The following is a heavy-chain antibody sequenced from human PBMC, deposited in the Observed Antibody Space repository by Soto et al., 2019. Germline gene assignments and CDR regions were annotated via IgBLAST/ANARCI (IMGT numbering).Heavy chain of an antibody. CDR1: GFTFSSYW. J-gene: IGHJ6*02. V-gene: IGHV3-7*01. D-gene: IGHD6-25*01. CDR3: ARVGGYVNYYYYGMDV. Sequence: VQLVESGGGVVQPGRSLRLSRAASGFTFSSYWMSWVRQAPGKGLEWVANIKQDGSEKYYVDSVKGRFTISRDNAKNSLYLQMNSLRAEDTAVYYCARVGGYVNYYYYGMDVWGQGTTVTVSS. CDR2: IKQDGSEK.